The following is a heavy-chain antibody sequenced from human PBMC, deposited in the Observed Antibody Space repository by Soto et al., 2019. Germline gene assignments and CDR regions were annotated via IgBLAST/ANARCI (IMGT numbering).Heavy chain of an antibody. J-gene: IGHJ4*02. CDR2: ITSSSSYI. CDR3: AREDGVVGSSSAFDH. CDR1: GFTFSSHS. D-gene: IGHD1-26*01. V-gene: IGHV3-21*01. Sequence: GGSLRLSCAASGFTFSSHSMNWVRQAPGKGLEWVSSITSSSSYINYADSVKGRFTISRDNAKTSLYLQMNSLRAEDTAVYYCAREDGVVGSSSAFDHWGLGTLVTVSS.